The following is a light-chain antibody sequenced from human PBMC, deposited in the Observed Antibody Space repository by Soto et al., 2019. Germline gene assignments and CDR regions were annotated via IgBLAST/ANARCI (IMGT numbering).Light chain of an antibody. Sequence: QSALTQPPSASGSPGQSVTISCTGTSSDVGGYNYVSWYQQHPGKAPKLMIYEDSKRPSGVSNRFSGSKSGNTASLTISGLRTEDEADYYCCSYAGSYTGVFGGGTKVTVL. CDR2: EDS. J-gene: IGLJ3*02. CDR3: CSYAGSYTGV. V-gene: IGLV2-8*01. CDR1: SSDVGGYNY.